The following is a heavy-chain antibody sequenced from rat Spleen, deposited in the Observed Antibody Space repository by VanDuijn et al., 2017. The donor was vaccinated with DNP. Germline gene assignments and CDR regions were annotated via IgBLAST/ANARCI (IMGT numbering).Heavy chain of an antibody. D-gene: IGHD4-3*01. V-gene: IGHV5-31*01. CDR1: GFTFNTYW. CDR2: ISSSSGRT. Sequence: EVQLVESGGDLVQPGRSLKLSCVASGFTFNTYWMTWFRQVPGKGLEWAASISSSSGRTYYPDSVKGRFTISRDNAKTTLYLQMNSLRSEDMATYYCARRFNSGYYFDYWGQGVMVTVSS. J-gene: IGHJ2*01. CDR3: ARRFNSGYYFDY.